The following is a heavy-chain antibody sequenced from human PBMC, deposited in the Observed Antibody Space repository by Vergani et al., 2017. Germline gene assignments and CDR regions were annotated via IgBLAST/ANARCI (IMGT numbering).Heavy chain of an antibody. CDR2: INHSGST. J-gene: IGHJ5*02. CDR3: ARGPRGIYCSSTSCPRRYWFDP. CDR1: GGSFSGYY. Sequence: QVQLQQWGAGLLKPSETLSLTCAVYGGSFSGYYWSWIRQPPGKGLEWIGEINHSGSTNYNPSLKSRVTISVGTSKNQFSLKLSSVTAADTAVYYCARGPRGIYCSSTSCPRRYWFDPWGQGTLVTVSS. D-gene: IGHD2-2*01. V-gene: IGHV4-34*01.